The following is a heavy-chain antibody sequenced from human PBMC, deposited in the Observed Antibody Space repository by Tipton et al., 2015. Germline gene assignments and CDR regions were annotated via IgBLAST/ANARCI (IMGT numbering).Heavy chain of an antibody. CDR3: ARDRRHSSSSQAFDI. J-gene: IGHJ3*02. CDR1: GDSIDSYY. V-gene: IGHV4-59*01. CDR2: IYYSGST. D-gene: IGHD6-6*01. Sequence: TLSLTCTVSGDSIDSYYWSWIRQPPGRGLEWIGYIYYSGSTNYNPSLKSRVTMSVEMSKNQFSLKLSSVTAADTAVYYCARDRRHSSSSQAFDIWGQGTMVTVSS.